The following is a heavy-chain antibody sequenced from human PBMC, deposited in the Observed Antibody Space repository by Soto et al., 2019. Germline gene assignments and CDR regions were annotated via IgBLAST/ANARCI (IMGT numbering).Heavy chain of an antibody. CDR1: GFTFSSYG. CDR2: ISYDGSNK. D-gene: IGHD2-2*01. J-gene: IGHJ4*02. V-gene: IGHV3-30*18. Sequence: QVQLVESGGGVVQPGRSLRLSCAASGFTFSSYGMHWVRQAPGKGLEWVAVISYDGSNKYYADSVKGRFTISRDNSKNTLYLQMNSLRAEDTAVYYCAKDCSSTSCYAGDYWGQGTLVTVSS. CDR3: AKDCSSTSCYAGDY.